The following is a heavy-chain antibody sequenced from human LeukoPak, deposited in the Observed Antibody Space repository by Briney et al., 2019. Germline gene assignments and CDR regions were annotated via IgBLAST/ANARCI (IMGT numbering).Heavy chain of an antibody. D-gene: IGHD4-23*01. V-gene: IGHV3-48*03. CDR2: IGGSGSTV. CDR3: ARDTLEYSNSPDALDI. CDR1: GFTFSAYE. Sequence: GGCLRLSCAASGFTFSAYEMKSVRQAPGKGLEWVSYIGGSGSTVYYADSVKGRFTISRDNAKNSLYMQMESLRDEDTAIYYCARDTLEYSNSPDALDIWGQGTMVTVSS. J-gene: IGHJ3*02.